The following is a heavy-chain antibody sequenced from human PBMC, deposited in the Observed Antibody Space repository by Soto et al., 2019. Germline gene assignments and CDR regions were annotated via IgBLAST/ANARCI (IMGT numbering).Heavy chain of an antibody. CDR2: INDRGSI. V-gene: IGHV4-34*01. J-gene: IGHJ2*01. CDR3: ARESHDILTGPPWVWYFDL. CDR1: GGSFSGYY. Sequence: QVQLQQWGAGPLRPLETLSLTCGVSGGSFSGYYWAWIRQSPGKGLEWIGEINDRGSINYNPYLKSRVSISVDTSKNHYSLKLRSVTAADTAVYSCARESHDILTGPPWVWYFDLWGRGTLVTVSS. D-gene: IGHD3-9*01.